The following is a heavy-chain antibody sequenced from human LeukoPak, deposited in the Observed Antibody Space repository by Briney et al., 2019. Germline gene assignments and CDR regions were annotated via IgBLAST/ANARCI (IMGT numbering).Heavy chain of an antibody. J-gene: IGHJ6*02. CDR1: GFTFSSYS. D-gene: IGHD2-2*01. CDR2: ISSSSSYI. V-gene: IGHV3-21*01. CDR3: ARVDIVVVPAAMYGYGMDV. Sequence: GGSLRLSCAASGFTFSSYSMNWVRQAPGKGLEWVSSISSSSSYIYYADSVKGRFTISRDNAKNSLYLQMNSLRAGDTAVYYCARVDIVVVPAAMYGYGMDVWGQGTTVTVSS.